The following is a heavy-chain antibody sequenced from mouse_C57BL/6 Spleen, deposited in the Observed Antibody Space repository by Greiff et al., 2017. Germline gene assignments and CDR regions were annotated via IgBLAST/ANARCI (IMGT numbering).Heavy chain of an antibody. D-gene: IGHD1-1*01. V-gene: IGHV1-55*01. J-gene: IGHJ4*01. CDR3: ARWANYYGSSYAMDY. CDR1: GYTFTSYW. CDR2: IYPGSGST. Sequence: VQLQQPGAELVKPGASVKMSCKASGYTFTSYWIPWVKQRPGQGLEWIGDIYPGSGSTNYNEKFKSKATLTVDTSSSTAYMQLSSLTSEDSAVYYCARWANYYGSSYAMDYWGQGTSVTVSS.